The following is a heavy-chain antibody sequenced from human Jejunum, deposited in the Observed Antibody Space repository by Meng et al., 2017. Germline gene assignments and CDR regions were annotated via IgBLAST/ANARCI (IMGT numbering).Heavy chain of an antibody. J-gene: IGHJ5*02. CDR2: IDSDGRT. D-gene: IGHD3-9*01. Sequence: GESLNISCAASGVTVSDNYMSWVRQAPGKGLEWVSVIDSDGRTHYAESVKGRFTITRDDSKNTLYLQMNSLRTDDTAVYYCARDGYVTTFDFSWGQGTVVTVSS. CDR1: GVTVSDNY. V-gene: IGHV3-66*01. CDR3: ARDGYVTTFDFS.